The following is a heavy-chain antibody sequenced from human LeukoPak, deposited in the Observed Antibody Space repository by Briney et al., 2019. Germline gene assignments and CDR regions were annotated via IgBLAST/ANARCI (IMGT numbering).Heavy chain of an antibody. CDR2: ISGSGGST. J-gene: IGHJ4*02. Sequence: PGGSLRLSCAASGFTFSSYAMSWVRQAPGKGLEWVSAISGSGGSTYYADSVKGRFTISRDNSKNTLYLQMNSLRAEDTAVYYCAKDFYDILTGYYTEADYWGQGTLVTVSS. V-gene: IGHV3-23*01. CDR3: AKDFYDILTGYYTEADY. CDR1: GFTFSSYA. D-gene: IGHD3-9*01.